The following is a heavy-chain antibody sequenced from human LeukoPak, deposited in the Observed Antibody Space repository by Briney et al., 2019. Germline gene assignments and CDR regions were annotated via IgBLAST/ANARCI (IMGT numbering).Heavy chain of an antibody. Sequence: SVKVSCKASGGTFSSYAVSWVRQAPGQGLEWMGRIIPILGIANYAQKFQGRVTITADKSTSTAYMELSSLRSEDTAVYYCARDYDSSGYYGYWGQGTLVTVSS. CDR2: IIPILGIA. V-gene: IGHV1-69*04. D-gene: IGHD3-22*01. CDR1: GGTFSSYA. CDR3: ARDYDSSGYYGY. J-gene: IGHJ4*02.